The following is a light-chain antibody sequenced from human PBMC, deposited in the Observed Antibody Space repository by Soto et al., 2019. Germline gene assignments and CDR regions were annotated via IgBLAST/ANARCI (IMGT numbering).Light chain of an antibody. CDR3: SACDDSLVVV. CDR1: SSNIGSNS. CDR2: SNH. J-gene: IGLJ2*01. V-gene: IGLV1-44*01. Sequence: QSVLTQPPSASGTPGQTVTISCSGSSSNIGSNSVNWFQHLPGAVPKLLIFSNHQRPSGVPDRFSGSKSGTSASLAISGLQTEDEADYYCSACDDSLVVVLGGGPKATVL.